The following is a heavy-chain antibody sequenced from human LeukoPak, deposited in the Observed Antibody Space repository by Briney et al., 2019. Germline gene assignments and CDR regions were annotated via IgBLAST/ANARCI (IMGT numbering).Heavy chain of an antibody. CDR1: GFIFSNYA. V-gene: IGHV3-23*01. D-gene: IGHD3-22*01. Sequence: GGSLRLSCAASGFIFSNYAMNWVRQAPGKGLEWVSAISGSGGSTYYADSVKGRFTISRDNSKNTLYLQMNSLGAEDTAVYYCAKDLSASRDSGYYSLDYWGQGTLVTVSS. CDR2: ISGSGGST. J-gene: IGHJ4*02. CDR3: AKDLSASRDSGYYSLDY.